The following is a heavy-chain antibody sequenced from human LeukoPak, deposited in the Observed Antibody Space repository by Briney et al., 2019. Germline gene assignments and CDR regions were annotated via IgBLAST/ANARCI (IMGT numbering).Heavy chain of an antibody. CDR2: ISGSDGST. Sequence: GGSLRLSCAASGFTFSSYAMSWVRQAPGKGLEWVSAISGSDGSTYYADSVKGRFTISRDNSKNTLYLQMNSLRAEDTAVYYCAKVENYYDSSGYTDYWGQGTLVTVSS. CDR1: GFTFSSYA. V-gene: IGHV3-23*01. J-gene: IGHJ4*02. D-gene: IGHD3-22*01. CDR3: AKVENYYDSSGYTDY.